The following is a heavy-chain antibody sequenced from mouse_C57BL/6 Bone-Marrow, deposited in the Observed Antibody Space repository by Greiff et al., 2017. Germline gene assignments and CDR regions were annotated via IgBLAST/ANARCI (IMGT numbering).Heavy chain of an antibody. CDR3: KRSCYYGSSRSDY. CDR2: IYPETGGT. V-gene: IGHV1-15*01. J-gene: IGHJ4*01. D-gene: IGHD1-1*01. CDR1: GYTFTDYE. Sequence: QVQLQQSGAELVRPGASVTLSCKASGYTFTDYEMHWVKQTPVHGLEWIGAIYPETGGTAYNQKFKGKAILTADKSSSTAYMKLRSLTSEDSAIYYCKRSCYYGSSRSDYWGQGTSVTVSS.